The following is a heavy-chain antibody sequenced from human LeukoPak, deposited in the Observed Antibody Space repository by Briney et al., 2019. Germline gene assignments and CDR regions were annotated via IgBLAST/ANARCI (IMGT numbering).Heavy chain of an antibody. D-gene: IGHD3-9*01. V-gene: IGHV3-23*01. CDR1: GFTFSNYA. J-gene: IGHJ4*02. CDR3: AKWGDYDVLTGYYVSDY. Sequence: PSGGSLRLSRAASGFTFSNYAMSWVRQAPGKGLEWVSAITGSGGNTYYADSVKGRFTISRDNSKNTVFLQMNSLRAEDTAVYYCAKWGDYDVLTGYYVSDYWGQGTLVTVSS. CDR2: ITGSGGNT.